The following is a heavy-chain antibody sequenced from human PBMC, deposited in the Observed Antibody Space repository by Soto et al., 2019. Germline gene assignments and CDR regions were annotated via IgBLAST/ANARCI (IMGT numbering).Heavy chain of an antibody. CDR1: GDAFKSYA. D-gene: IGHD4-17*01. CDR2: IIPSYDRT. J-gene: IGHJ4*02. CDR3: ARDPTTDYGDDTFDY. Sequence: QVLLLQSGSEVKKAGSSVKVSCKASGDAFKSYAIHWVRQAPGQGLEYMGRIIPSYDRTKYAQKFQGRLTLNADMYTSTVYMELSSLRSEDTAVYYCARDPTTDYGDDTFDYWGQGTKVIVSS. V-gene: IGHV1-69*06.